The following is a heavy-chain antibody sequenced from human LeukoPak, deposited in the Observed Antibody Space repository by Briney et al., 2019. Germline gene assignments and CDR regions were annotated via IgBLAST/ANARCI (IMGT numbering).Heavy chain of an antibody. CDR1: GFTFNIYG. D-gene: IGHD3-10*01. CDR2: ISSSSAV. Sequence: GGSVRLSCAASGFTFNIYGMSWVRQTPGKGLEWVSYISSSSAVYYADSVKGRFTISRDNAKNSLYLQMNSLRDEDTAVYYCARPSMVQGTNIAAFDSWGQGTLVTVSS. J-gene: IGHJ4*02. V-gene: IGHV3-48*02. CDR3: ARPSMVQGTNIAAFDS.